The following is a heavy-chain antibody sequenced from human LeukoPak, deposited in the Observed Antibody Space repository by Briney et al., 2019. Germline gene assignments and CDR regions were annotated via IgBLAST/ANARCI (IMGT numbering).Heavy chain of an antibody. CDR1: GYTFTGYY. Sequence: ASVKVSCTASGYTFTGYYMHWVRQAPGQGLEWMGWINPNSGGTNYAQKFQGRVTMTRDTSISTAYMELSRLRSDDTAVYYCARDRQQLVQGYYGMDVWSQGTTVTVSS. V-gene: IGHV1-2*02. D-gene: IGHD6-13*01. CDR2: INPNSGGT. J-gene: IGHJ6*02. CDR3: ARDRQQLVQGYYGMDV.